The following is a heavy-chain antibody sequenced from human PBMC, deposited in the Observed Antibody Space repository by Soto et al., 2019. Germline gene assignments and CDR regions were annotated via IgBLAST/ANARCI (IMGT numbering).Heavy chain of an antibody. D-gene: IGHD3-3*01. J-gene: IGHJ6*02. CDR2: INAGNGNT. CDR3: ARARYYDFWSGYYTVFRSGMDV. CDR1: GYTFTSYA. V-gene: IGHV1-3*01. Sequence: ASVKVSCKASGYTFTSYAMHWVRQAPGQRLEWMGWINAGNGNTKYSQKFQGRVTINRDTSASTAYMELSSLRSEDTAVYYCARARYYDFWSGYYTVFRSGMDVWGQGTTVTVSS.